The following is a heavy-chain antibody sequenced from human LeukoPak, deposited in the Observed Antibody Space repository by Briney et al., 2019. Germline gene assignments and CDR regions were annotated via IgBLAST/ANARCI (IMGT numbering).Heavy chain of an antibody. CDR3: ARVEAYYYDSSGYYPLDY. CDR2: ISSSSSTI. Sequence: GGSLRLSCAASGFTFSSYSMNWVRQAPGKGLEWVSYISSSSSTIYYADSVKGRFIISRDNAKNSLYLQMNSLRAEDTAAYYCARVEAYYYDSSGYYPLDYWGQGTLVTVSS. CDR1: GFTFSSYS. J-gene: IGHJ4*02. D-gene: IGHD3-22*01. V-gene: IGHV3-48*01.